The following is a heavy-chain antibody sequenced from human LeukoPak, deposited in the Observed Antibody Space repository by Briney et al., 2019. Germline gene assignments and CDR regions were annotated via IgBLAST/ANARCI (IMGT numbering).Heavy chain of an antibody. Sequence: GASVKVSCKVSGYTLTELSMHWVRQAPGKGLEWMGGFDPEDGETIYAQKFQGRVTMTEDTSTDTAYMELSSLRSEDTAVYYCATPATVPYYFDYWGQGTLVTVSS. CDR3: ATPATVPYYFDY. J-gene: IGHJ4*02. CDR2: FDPEDGET. CDR1: GYTLTELS. V-gene: IGHV1-24*01. D-gene: IGHD4-11*01.